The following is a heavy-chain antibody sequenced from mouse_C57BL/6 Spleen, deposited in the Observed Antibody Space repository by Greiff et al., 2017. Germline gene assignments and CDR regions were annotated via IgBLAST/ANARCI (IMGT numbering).Heavy chain of an antibody. CDR3: ARSYGSHWYFDV. CDR1: GYTFTDYY. Sequence: LVEPGASVKISCKASGYTFTDYYINWVKQRPGQGLEWIGWIFPGIGSTYYNEKFKGKATLPVDKSSSTAYMLLSSLTSEDSAVYFCARSYGSHWYFDVWGTGTTVTVSS. V-gene: IGHV1-75*01. D-gene: IGHD1-1*01. CDR2: IFPGIGST. J-gene: IGHJ1*03.